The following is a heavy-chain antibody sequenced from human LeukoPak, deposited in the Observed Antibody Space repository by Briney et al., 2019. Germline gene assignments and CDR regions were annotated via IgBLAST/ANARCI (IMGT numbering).Heavy chain of an antibody. V-gene: IGHV3-21*01. CDR3: ARVKSPPQFDS. CDR2: ISSTSASI. Sequence: GGSLRLSCAASGFTFSTSSMNWVRQAPGKGLEWVSSISSTSASIQYTDSVKGRFTVSRDNAKNSLHLQMNSLRVEDTAVYFCARVKSPPQFDSWGLGTQVTVSS. CDR1: GFTFSTSS. J-gene: IGHJ4*02.